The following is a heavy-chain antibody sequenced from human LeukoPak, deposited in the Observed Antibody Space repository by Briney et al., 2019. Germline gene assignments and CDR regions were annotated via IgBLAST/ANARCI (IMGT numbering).Heavy chain of an antibody. CDR1: GFSVGSNY. J-gene: IGHJ5*02. V-gene: IGHV3-66*01. D-gene: IGHD3-3*01. CDR2: IYSGGNT. Sequence: GGSLRLSCAASGFSVGSNYMSWVRQGPGKGLEWVSIIYSGGNTYYADSVRGRFSLSRDISKNTIYLQMNNLRADDTAVYYCARDGVEELGNWFDPWGQGTLVTVSS. CDR3: ARDGVEELGNWFDP.